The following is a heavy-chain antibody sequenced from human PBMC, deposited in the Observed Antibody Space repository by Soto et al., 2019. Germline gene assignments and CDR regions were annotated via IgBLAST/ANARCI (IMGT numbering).Heavy chain of an antibody. D-gene: IGHD2-15*01. CDR3: TRANRYCSGANCFTFDY. V-gene: IGHV3-23*01. Sequence: GGSLRLSCTASGFTFSNYAMSWVRQAPGKGLEWVSTFSSGGGGTYYADSVKGRFTISRDNSKNTLSLQMNSLRAEDTAVYYCTRANRYCSGANCFTFDYWGLGTLV. CDR1: GFTFSNYA. CDR2: FSSGGGGT. J-gene: IGHJ4*02.